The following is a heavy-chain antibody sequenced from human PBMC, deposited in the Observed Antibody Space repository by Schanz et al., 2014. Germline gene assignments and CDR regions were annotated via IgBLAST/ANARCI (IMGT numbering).Heavy chain of an antibody. CDR3: ARAKRFGDMDV. V-gene: IGHV1-18*01. Sequence: QVQLVQSGAEVKKPGSSVKVSCKASGGTFSTYTISWVRQAPGQGLEWMGWINGYNGHTLYAQKFQGRVTMTTDTSTSTSYMELRSLRSDDTAVYYCARAKRFGDMDVWGQGTTVTVSS. J-gene: IGHJ6*02. D-gene: IGHD3-10*01. CDR1: GGTFSTYT. CDR2: INGYNGHT.